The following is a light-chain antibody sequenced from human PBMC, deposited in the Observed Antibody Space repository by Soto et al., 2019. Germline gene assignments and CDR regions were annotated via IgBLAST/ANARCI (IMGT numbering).Light chain of an antibody. CDR1: QTISSW. CDR2: KAS. V-gene: IGKV1-5*03. J-gene: IGKJ1*01. Sequence: DIQITQSPSTLSGSVGDRVTIPCRASQTISSWLAWYQQKKGKAPKLLIYKASTLKSGVPSRFRGSGSGTEFTLPISRLQPDDFETYYCQHYNSYSEAFGQGTKVDIK. CDR3: QHYNSYSEA.